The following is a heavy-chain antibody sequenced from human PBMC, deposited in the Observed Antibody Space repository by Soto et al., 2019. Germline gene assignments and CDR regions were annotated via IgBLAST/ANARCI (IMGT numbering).Heavy chain of an antibody. J-gene: IGHJ4*02. V-gene: IGHV3-74*01. CDR1: GFTFSGSW. CDR3: ARGIFGSGTANDY. CDR2: INDDGSAT. Sequence: EVQLVESGGGLVQPGGSLRLSCAASGFTFSGSWMHWVRQAPGKGLVWVSRINDDGSATSYADVVKGRFTISRDNAKDTLFLQMNGLRAEDTAVYYCARGIFGSGTANDYWGQGTLVTVSS. D-gene: IGHD3-10*01.